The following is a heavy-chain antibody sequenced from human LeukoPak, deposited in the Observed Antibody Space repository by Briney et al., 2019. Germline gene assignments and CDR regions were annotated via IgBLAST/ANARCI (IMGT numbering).Heavy chain of an antibody. Sequence: GGSLRLSCAASGFTVSSNYMSWVRQAPGKGLEWVSVIYSGGSTYYADSVKGRFTISRDNSKNTLYLQMNSPRAEDTAVYYCARRQTTVVPYYYYGMDVWGQGTTVTVSS. CDR3: ARRQTTVVPYYYYGMDV. CDR1: GFTVSSNY. D-gene: IGHD4-23*01. CDR2: IYSGGST. V-gene: IGHV3-66*01. J-gene: IGHJ6*02.